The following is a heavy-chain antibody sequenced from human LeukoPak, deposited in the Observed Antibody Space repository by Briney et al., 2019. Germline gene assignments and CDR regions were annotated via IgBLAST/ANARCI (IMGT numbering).Heavy chain of an antibody. J-gene: IGHJ5*02. Sequence: SETLSLTCTVSGGPISSYYWGWIRQPPGKGLEWIGTNHSGSTYYNPSLKSRVTISVDTSKNQFSLKLSSVTAADTAVYYCARGYSSSWYFNWFDPWGQGTLVTVSS. V-gene: IGHV4-38-2*02. CDR2: NHSGST. D-gene: IGHD6-13*01. CDR3: ARGYSSSWYFNWFDP. CDR1: GGPISSYY.